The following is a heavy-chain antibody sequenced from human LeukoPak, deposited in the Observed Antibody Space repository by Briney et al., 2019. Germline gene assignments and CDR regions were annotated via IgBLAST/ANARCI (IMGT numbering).Heavy chain of an antibody. CDR1: GGSISSSSYY. CDR3: ARRVRITMVRGFILLAGWFDP. CDR2: IYYSGST. J-gene: IGHJ5*02. V-gene: IGHV4-39*07. Sequence: SETLSLTCTVSGGSISSSSYYWGWIRQPPGKGLEWIGSIYYSGSTYYNPSLKSRVTISVDTSKNQFSLKLSSVTAADTAVYYCARRVRITMVRGFILLAGWFDPWGQGTLVTVSS. D-gene: IGHD3-10*01.